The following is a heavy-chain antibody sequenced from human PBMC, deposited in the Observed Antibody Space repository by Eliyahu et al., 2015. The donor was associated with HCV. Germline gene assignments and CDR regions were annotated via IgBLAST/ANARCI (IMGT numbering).Heavy chain of an antibody. CDR2: IYWDDDK. V-gene: IGHV2-5*02. CDR3: MHTPDYGGHTSWYFDL. Sequence: QITLKESGPTQVRPTQTLALTCTFSGFSLRRYSRVGVGWIRQPPGKALEWLALIYWDDDKSYSPSLKSRVAITRDTSRNQVVLTLTNLDPVDTATYFCMHTPDYGGHTSWYFDLWGPGTLVTVSS. J-gene: IGHJ2*01. CDR1: GFSLRRYSRVG. D-gene: IGHD4-23*01.